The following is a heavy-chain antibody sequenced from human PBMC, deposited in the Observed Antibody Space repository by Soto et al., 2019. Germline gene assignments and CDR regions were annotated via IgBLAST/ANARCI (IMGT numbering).Heavy chain of an antibody. V-gene: IGHV3-23*01. J-gene: IGHJ6*02. CDR1: GFTFSSYA. CDR3: AKKTRPCYYYYGMDV. Sequence: PGGSLRLSCAASGFTFSSYAMSWVRQAPGKGLEWVSAISGSGGSTYYADSVKGRFTISRDNSKNTLYLQMNSLRAEDTAVYYCAKKTRPCYYYYGMDVWGQGTTVTVSS. CDR2: ISGSGGST.